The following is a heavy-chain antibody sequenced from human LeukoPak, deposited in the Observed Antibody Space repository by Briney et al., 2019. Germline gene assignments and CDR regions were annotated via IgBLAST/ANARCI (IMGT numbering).Heavy chain of an antibody. J-gene: IGHJ5*02. V-gene: IGHV3-73*01. D-gene: IGHD1-20*01. CDR1: GFTFSGSA. CDR3: TRQYNWNDFLKLFWFDP. CDR2: IRSKANSYAT. Sequence: GGSLRLSCAASGFTFSGSAMHWVRQASGKGLEWVGRIRSKANSYATAYAASVKGRFTISRDDSKNTAYLQMNSLKTEDTAVYYCTRQYNWNDFLKLFWFDPWGQGTLVTVSS.